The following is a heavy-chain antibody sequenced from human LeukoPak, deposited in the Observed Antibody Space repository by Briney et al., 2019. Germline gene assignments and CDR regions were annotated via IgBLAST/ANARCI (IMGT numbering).Heavy chain of an antibody. D-gene: IGHD2-15*01. CDR3: ARDPGYCSGGSCYADY. J-gene: IGHJ4*02. V-gene: IGHV3-21*01. CDR1: GFTFSSYS. CDR2: ISSSSSYI. Sequence: GGSLRLSCAASGFTFSSYSMNWVRQAPGKGLEWVSSISSSSSYIYYADSVKGRFTISRDNAKNSLYLQMNSLRAVDTAVYYCARDPGYCSGGSCYADYWGQGTLVTVSS.